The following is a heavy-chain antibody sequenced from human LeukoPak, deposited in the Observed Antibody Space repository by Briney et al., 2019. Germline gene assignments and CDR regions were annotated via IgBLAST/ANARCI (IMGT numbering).Heavy chain of an antibody. CDR1: GASISNYY. D-gene: IGHD5-12*01. J-gene: IGHJ6*03. CDR3: ARDQRSGYSGYDYYYYYYVDV. V-gene: IGHV4-39*07. Sequence: SETLSLTCTVSGASISNYYWGWIRQPPGKGLEWIGSIYYSGSTYYNPSLKSRVTISVDTSKNQFSLKLSSVTAADTAVYFCARDQRSGYSGYDYYYYYYVDVWGKGTTVTVSS. CDR2: IYYSGST.